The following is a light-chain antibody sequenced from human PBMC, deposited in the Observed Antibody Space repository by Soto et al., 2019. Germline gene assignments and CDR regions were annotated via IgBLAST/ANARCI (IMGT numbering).Light chain of an antibody. CDR3: SSYTSNRTVV. CDR2: EVI. Sequence: QSALTQPASVSGSPGQSITISCTGTSSDVGGYNYVSWYQQHPGKAPKLMIYEVINRPSGVSNRFSGSKSGNTASLTISGLQAEDEADYYCSSYTSNRTVVFGGGTKLTVL. CDR1: SSDVGGYNY. V-gene: IGLV2-14*01. J-gene: IGLJ2*01.